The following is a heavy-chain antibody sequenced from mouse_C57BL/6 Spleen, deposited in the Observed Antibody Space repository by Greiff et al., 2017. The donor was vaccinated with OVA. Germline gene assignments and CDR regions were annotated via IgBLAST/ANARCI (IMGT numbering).Heavy chain of an antibody. CDR3: ARDGDGYSYAMDY. Sequence: QVHVKQPGAELVKPGASVKLSCKASGYTFTSYWMQWVKQRPGQGLEWIGEIDPSDSYTNYNQKFKGKATLTVDTSSSTAYMQLSSLTSEDSAVYYCARDGDGYSYAMDYWGQGTSVTVSS. CDR2: IDPSDSYT. J-gene: IGHJ4*01. CDR1: GYTFTSYW. D-gene: IGHD2-3*01. V-gene: IGHV1-50*01.